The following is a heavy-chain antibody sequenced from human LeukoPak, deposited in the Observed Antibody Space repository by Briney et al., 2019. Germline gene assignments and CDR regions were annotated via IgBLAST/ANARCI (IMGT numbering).Heavy chain of an antibody. J-gene: IGHJ3*02. CDR1: GGSFSGYY. CDR3: ARVLNHCSSTSCSDAFDI. D-gene: IGHD2-2*01. V-gene: IGHV4-34*01. Sequence: SETLSLTCAVYGGSFSGYYWSWIRQPPGKGLEWIGEINHSGSTNYNPSLKSRVTISVDTSKNQFSLKLSSVTAADTAVYYCARVLNHCSSTSCSDAFDIWGQGTMVTVSS. CDR2: INHSGST.